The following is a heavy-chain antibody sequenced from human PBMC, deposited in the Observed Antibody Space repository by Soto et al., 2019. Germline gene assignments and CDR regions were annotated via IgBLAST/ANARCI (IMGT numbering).Heavy chain of an antibody. V-gene: IGHV3-33*03. CDR2: IWFDGSNK. J-gene: IGHJ4*02. CDR3: ASSLLTPFDS. Sequence: QTPRKGQEWVAFIWFDGSNKYYAVSVRGRFSIARDNDKNTLYLQMNSLRAEAMAVYYCASSLLTPFDSWGQGTLVTVSS.